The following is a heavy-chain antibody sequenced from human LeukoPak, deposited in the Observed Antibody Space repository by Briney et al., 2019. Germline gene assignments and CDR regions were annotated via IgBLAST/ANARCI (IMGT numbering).Heavy chain of an antibody. CDR3: TTAEYGIAMVRGV. J-gene: IGHJ4*02. D-gene: IGHD3-10*01. V-gene: IGHV3-15*01. CDR1: GFTFSNAW. Sequence: PGGSLRLSRAASGFTFSNAWMSWVRQAPGKGLEWVGRIKSKTDGGTPDYAAPVKGRFTISRDDSKNTLYLQMNSLKTEDTAVYYCTTAEYGIAMVRGVWGQGTLVTVSS. CDR2: IKSKTDGGTP.